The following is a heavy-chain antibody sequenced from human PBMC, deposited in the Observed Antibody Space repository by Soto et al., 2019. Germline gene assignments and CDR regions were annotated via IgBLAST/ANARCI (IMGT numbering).Heavy chain of an antibody. V-gene: IGHV5-51*01. Sequence: GESLKISCKGSGYSFTSYWIGWVRQLPGKGLEWMGIIYPDDSDTTYSPSFQGQVTISGDKSISTAYLQWSSLKASDTAIYYCAKRSGSSTSRGDYYYYDMDVWGQGTTVTVSS. CDR2: IYPDDSDT. CDR1: GYSFTSYW. D-gene: IGHD2-2*01. CDR3: AKRSGSSTSRGDYYYYDMDV. J-gene: IGHJ6*02.